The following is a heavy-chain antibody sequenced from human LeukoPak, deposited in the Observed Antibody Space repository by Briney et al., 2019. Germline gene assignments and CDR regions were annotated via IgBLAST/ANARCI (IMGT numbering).Heavy chain of an antibody. D-gene: IGHD6-19*01. Sequence: GGSLRLSCAASGFTFSDYYMSWIRQAPGKGLEWVSAISGSGGSTYYADSVKGRFTISRDNSKNTLYLQMNSLRAEDTAVYYCAKGASSGWYGLMDYWGQGTLVIVSS. CDR2: ISGSGGST. CDR1: GFTFSDYY. V-gene: IGHV3-23*01. CDR3: AKGASSGWYGLMDY. J-gene: IGHJ4*02.